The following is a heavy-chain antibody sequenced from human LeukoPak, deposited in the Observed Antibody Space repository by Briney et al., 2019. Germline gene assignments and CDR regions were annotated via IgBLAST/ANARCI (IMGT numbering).Heavy chain of an antibody. CDR1: GFTFSNYW. CDR2: INPDGSTT. Sequence: GGSLRLSCAASGFTFSNYWMSWVRQAPGKGLVWVSFINPDGSTTNYADSVKGRFTISRDNAKNALYLQMNSLRAEDTAVYYCARGGSYLSAFDIWGQGTMVTVSS. CDR3: ARGGSYLSAFDI. D-gene: IGHD1-26*01. J-gene: IGHJ3*02. V-gene: IGHV3-74*01.